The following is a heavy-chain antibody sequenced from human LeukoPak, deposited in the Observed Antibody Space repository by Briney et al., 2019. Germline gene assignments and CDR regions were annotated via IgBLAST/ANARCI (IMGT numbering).Heavy chain of an antibody. Sequence: GGSLRLSCAASGFTFNNYAMNWVRQAPGKGLEWVSTISGSGADTYYADSVKGRFTISRDNSKNTLFLQMNSLGAEDTAVYYCAKDVVTTDPYYYMDVWGKGTTVTVSS. J-gene: IGHJ6*03. V-gene: IGHV3-23*01. CDR1: GFTFNNYA. D-gene: IGHD4-17*01. CDR2: ISGSGADT. CDR3: AKDVVTTDPYYYMDV.